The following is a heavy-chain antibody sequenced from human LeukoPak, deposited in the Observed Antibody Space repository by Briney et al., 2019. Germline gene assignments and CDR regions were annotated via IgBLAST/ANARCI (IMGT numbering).Heavy chain of an antibody. CDR3: VRFYDSFDI. Sequence: GGSLRLSCAVSGFTFSSYEMNWVWQAPGKGLSLILYIPSSRSTIYYAYSLQYPFPISRDNSKNSLYLQMNSLRAEDTAVYYCVRFYDSFDIWGQGTMVTVSS. V-gene: IGHV3-48*03. CDR2: IPSSRSTI. CDR1: GFTFSSYE. J-gene: IGHJ3*02.